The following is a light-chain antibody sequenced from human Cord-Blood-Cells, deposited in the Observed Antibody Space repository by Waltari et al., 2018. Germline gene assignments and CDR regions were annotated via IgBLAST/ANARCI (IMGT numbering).Light chain of an antibody. CDR1: QSVSSY. CDR3: QQRSNWPPLT. CDR2: DAS. V-gene: IGKV3-11*01. Sequence: EIVLTQSPATLSLSPGEKSTLSCRASQSVSSYLAWYHKKPGQAPRLLIEDASNRATGIPARFSGSGSGTDFTLTISSLEPEDFAVYYCQQRSNWPPLTFGGGTKVEIK. J-gene: IGKJ4*01.